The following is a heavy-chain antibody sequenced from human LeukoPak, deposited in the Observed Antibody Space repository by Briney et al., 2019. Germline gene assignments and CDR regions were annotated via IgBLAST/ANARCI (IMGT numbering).Heavy chain of an antibody. V-gene: IGHV3-21*01. Sequence: GGSLRLSCAASGFMFRSYSMNWVRQAPGKGLEWVSSISSSSSYIFYADSVKGRFTISRDNAKKSLSLQVNSLRAEDTAVYYCARVKCSGGSCYFDTWGQGTLVTVSS. CDR3: ARVKCSGGSCYFDT. J-gene: IGHJ4*02. CDR1: GFMFRSYS. D-gene: IGHD2-15*01. CDR2: ISSSSSYI.